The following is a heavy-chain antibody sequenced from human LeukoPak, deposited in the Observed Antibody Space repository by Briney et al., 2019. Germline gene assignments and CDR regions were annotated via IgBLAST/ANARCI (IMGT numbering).Heavy chain of an antibody. CDR3: AREDYDSSGYYSDAFDI. Sequence: ASVKVSCKASGYTLTSYVMNWVRQAPGQGLEWMGWTNTKTGNPTYAQGFTGRFVFSLDTSVSTAYLQISSLKPEDTAVYYCAREDYDSSGYYSDAFDIWGQGTMVTVSS. CDR1: GYTLTSYV. V-gene: IGHV7-4-1*02. D-gene: IGHD3-22*01. J-gene: IGHJ3*02. CDR2: TNTKTGNP.